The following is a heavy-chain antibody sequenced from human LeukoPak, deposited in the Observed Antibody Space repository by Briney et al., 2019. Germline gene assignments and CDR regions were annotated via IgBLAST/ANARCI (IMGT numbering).Heavy chain of an antibody. D-gene: IGHD3-16*01. V-gene: IGHV3-30*18. CDR3: AKTGFAFGGYGDAFDI. CDR1: GFTFSSYG. Sequence: PGGSLRLSCAASGFTFSSYGMHWVRQAPDKGLEWVAVISYDGSNKYYADSVKGRFTISRDNSKNTLYLQMNSLRAEDTAVYYCAKTGFAFGGYGDAFDIWDQGTMVTVSS. CDR2: ISYDGSNK. J-gene: IGHJ3*02.